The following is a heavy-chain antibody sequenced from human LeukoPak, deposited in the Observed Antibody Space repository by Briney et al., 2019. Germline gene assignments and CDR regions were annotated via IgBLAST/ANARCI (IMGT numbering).Heavy chain of an antibody. CDR2: SSYNGNT. V-gene: IGHV4-59*01. J-gene: IGHJ2*01. CDR1: GGSISSYQ. CDR3: ARGGSAWSWYLGL. Sequence: PSETLSLTCTVSGGSISSYQWSWIRQPPGKGLEWIGFSSYNGNTNYNPSLESRVTLSVDTSKNQFSMTLSSVTAADTAVYYCARGGSAWSWYLGLWGRGTLITVSS. D-gene: IGHD6-19*01.